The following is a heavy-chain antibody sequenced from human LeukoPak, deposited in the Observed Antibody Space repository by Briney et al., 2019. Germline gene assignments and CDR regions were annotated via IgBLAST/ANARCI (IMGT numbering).Heavy chain of an antibody. J-gene: IGHJ6*03. D-gene: IGHD3-16*01. CDR3: ARHAGSGELLFGVEYYYYYMDV. Sequence: PSETLSLTCAVSGGSISSSNYYWGWIRQPPGKGLEWIGSIYYSGSTYYNPSLKSRVTISVDTSKNQFSLKLSSVTAADTAMYYCARHAGSGELLFGVEYYYYYMDVWGKGTTVTVSS. CDR2: IYYSGST. CDR1: GGSISSSNYY. V-gene: IGHV4-39*01.